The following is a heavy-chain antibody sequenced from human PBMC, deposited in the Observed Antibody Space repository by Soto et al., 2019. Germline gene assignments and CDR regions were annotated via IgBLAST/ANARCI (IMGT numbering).Heavy chain of an antibody. Sequence: SVKVSCKASGGTFSSYSISWVRQAPGQGLEWMGGIIPIFGTANYAQKFQGRVTITADESTSTAYMELSSLRSEDTAVYYCARPLWRDDYNWVYFDLWGRGTLVTVS. CDR2: IIPIFGTA. J-gene: IGHJ2*01. CDR1: GGTFSSYS. V-gene: IGHV1-69*13. D-gene: IGHD4-4*01. CDR3: ARPLWRDDYNWVYFDL.